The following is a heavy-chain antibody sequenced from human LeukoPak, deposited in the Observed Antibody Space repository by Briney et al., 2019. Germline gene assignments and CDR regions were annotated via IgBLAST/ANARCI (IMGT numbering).Heavy chain of an antibody. Sequence: GGSLRLSCAASGFTLSNVLMSWVRQAPGKGLEWVSSISSSSSYIYYADSVKGRFTISRDNAKNSLYLQMNSLRAEDTAVYYCASQKVLRFLEWLQTGAYYYYMDVWGKGTTVTVSS. V-gene: IGHV3-21*01. CDR3: ASQKVLRFLEWLQTGAYYYYMDV. CDR1: GFTLSNVL. J-gene: IGHJ6*03. D-gene: IGHD3-3*01. CDR2: ISSSSSYI.